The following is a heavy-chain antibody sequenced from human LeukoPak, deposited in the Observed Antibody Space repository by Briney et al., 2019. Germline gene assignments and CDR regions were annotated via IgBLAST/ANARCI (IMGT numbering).Heavy chain of an antibody. J-gene: IGHJ5*02. CDR1: GGTFSSYA. V-gene: IGHV1-69*05. CDR2: IIPIFGTA. Sequence: GASVKVSCKASGGTFSSYAISWVRQAPGQRLEWMGGIIPIFGTANYAQKFQGRVTITTDESTSTAYMELSSLRSEDTAVYYCARESGGLFDPWGQGTLVTVSS. D-gene: IGHD1-26*01. CDR3: ARESGGLFDP.